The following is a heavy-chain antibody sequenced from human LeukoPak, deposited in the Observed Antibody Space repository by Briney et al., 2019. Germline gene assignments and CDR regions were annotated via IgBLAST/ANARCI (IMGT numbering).Heavy chain of an antibody. Sequence: ASVKVSCKASGGTFSSYAISWVRQAPGQGLEWMGGIFPIFGTANYAQKFQGRVTITADESTSTAYMELSSLRSEDTAVYYCARDPPGGYYDSSGYYSPYYYYMDVWGKGTTVTASS. CDR3: ARDPPGGYYDSSGYYSPYYYYMDV. CDR1: GGTFSSYA. CDR2: IFPIFGTA. D-gene: IGHD3-22*01. J-gene: IGHJ6*03. V-gene: IGHV1-69*01.